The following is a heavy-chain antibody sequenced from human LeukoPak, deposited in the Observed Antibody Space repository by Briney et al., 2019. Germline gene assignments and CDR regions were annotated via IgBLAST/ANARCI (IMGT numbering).Heavy chain of an antibody. J-gene: IGHJ5*02. Sequence: SETLSLTCTVSGASMDGYFWSWIRQPPGKGLEWIGFIYSGGDTSYSPSLRSRLTIAVDTSKSQFSLKLYSVTAADTAVYHCARAGGSGWYGKLDPWGQGTLVTVSS. CDR3: ARAGGSGWYGKLDP. V-gene: IGHV4-4*09. CDR1: GASMDGYF. D-gene: IGHD6-19*01. CDR2: IYSGGDT.